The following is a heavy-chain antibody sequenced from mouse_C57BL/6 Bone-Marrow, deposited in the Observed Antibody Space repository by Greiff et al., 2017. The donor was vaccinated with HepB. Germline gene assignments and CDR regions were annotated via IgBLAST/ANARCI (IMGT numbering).Heavy chain of an antibody. V-gene: IGHV5-17*01. J-gene: IGHJ2*01. CDR1: GFTFSDYG. D-gene: IGHD1-1*01. Sequence: EVHLVESGGGLVKPGGSLKLSCAASGFTFSDYGMHWVRQAPEKGLEWVAYISSGSSTIYYADTVKGRFTISRDNAKNTLFLQMTSLRSEDTAMYYCAKITTVVGTFDYWGQGTTLTVSS. CDR3: AKITTVVGTFDY. CDR2: ISSGSSTI.